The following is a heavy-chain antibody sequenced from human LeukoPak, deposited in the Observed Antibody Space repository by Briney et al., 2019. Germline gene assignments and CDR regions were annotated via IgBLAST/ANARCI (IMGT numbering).Heavy chain of an antibody. J-gene: IGHJ4*02. D-gene: IGHD3-22*01. CDR1: GFTFSSYI. Sequence: GGSLRLSCAASGFTFSSYIMNWVRQAPGKGLEWVSSISSSSSYIYYADSVKGRFTISRDNAKNSLYLQMNSLRAEDTAVYYCARDIGTPYYYDSSGYSILYWGQGTLVTVSS. V-gene: IGHV3-21*01. CDR3: ARDIGTPYYYDSSGYSILY. CDR2: ISSSSSYI.